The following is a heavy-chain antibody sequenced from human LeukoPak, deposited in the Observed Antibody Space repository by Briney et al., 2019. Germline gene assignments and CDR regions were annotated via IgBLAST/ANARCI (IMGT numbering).Heavy chain of an antibody. J-gene: IGHJ4*02. D-gene: IGHD6-19*01. Sequence: SETLSLTCAVYGGSFSGYYWSWIRQPPGKGLEWIGEINHSGSTNYNPSLKSRVTISVDTSKNQFSLKLSSVTAADTAVYYRAREWIAVAGKRTPIKAYYFDYWGQGTLVTVSS. V-gene: IGHV4-34*01. CDR1: GGSFSGYY. CDR3: AREWIAVAGKRTPIKAYYFDY. CDR2: INHSGST.